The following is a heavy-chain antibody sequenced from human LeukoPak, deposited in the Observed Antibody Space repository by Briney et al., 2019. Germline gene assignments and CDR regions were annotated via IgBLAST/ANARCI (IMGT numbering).Heavy chain of an antibody. J-gene: IGHJ4*02. CDR1: GFTFSSYD. D-gene: IGHD2-15*01. Sequence: PGGSLRLSCAASGFTFSSYDMHWVRQAPGKGLEWVAFIRYDGSKKYYADSVKGRFTISRDNSKNTLYLQMNSLRAEDTAVYYCAKDPSEYCSGGSCRYSDYWGQGTLVTVSS. V-gene: IGHV3-30*02. CDR3: AKDPSEYCSGGSCRYSDY. CDR2: IRYDGSKK.